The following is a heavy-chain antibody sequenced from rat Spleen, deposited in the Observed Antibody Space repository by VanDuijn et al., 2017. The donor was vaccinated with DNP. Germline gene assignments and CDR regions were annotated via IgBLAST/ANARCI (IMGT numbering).Heavy chain of an antibody. CDR3: ARHGYYTGDY. Sequence: EVQLVESGGGLVQPGRSLKLSCAASGFTFSDYNMAWVRQIPGKGLEWVASITSSGGYTYYPDSVKGRFTISRDNAKNTLSLQMNSLRSEDTATYYCARHGYYTGDYWGQGVMVTVSS. CDR2: ITSSGGYT. V-gene: IGHV5-25*01. J-gene: IGHJ2*01. CDR1: GFTFSDYN. D-gene: IGHD1-1*01.